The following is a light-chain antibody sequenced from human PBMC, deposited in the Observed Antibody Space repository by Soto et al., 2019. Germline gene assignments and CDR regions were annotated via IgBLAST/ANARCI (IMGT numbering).Light chain of an antibody. Sequence: QSVLTQAPSASETPGQRVTISCSGSNCNIGTNTVNWYQQVPGTAPKLLIYSDNQRPSGVPDRFSGSKSGTSASLAISGLQSEDEADYYCAAWDDSLNGYVFXTGTKVTVL. CDR2: SDN. J-gene: IGLJ1*01. CDR1: NCNIGTNT. V-gene: IGLV1-44*01. CDR3: AAWDDSLNGYV.